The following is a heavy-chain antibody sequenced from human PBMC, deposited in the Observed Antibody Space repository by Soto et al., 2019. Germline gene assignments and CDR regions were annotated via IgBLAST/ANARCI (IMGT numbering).Heavy chain of an antibody. CDR1: GYTFTGYY. V-gene: IGHV1-2*02. Sequence: ASVKVSCKASGYTFTGYYMHWLRQAPGQGLEWMGWINSNRCGTNYVQKFQGRVTMTRDTSISTAYMELSRLRSDDTAVCYCARDLGWQQLVTGYYYGMDVWGQGTTVTVSS. D-gene: IGHD6-13*01. J-gene: IGHJ6*02. CDR3: ARDLGWQQLVTGYYYGMDV. CDR2: INSNRCGT.